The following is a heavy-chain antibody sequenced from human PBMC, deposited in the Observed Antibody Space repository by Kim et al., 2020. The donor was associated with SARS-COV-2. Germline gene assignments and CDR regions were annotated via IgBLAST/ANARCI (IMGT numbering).Heavy chain of an antibody. J-gene: IGHJ6*02. Sequence: ASVKVSCKASGYTFTSYGISWVRQAPGQGLEWMGWISAYNGNTNYAQKLQGRVTMTTDTSTSTAYMELRSLRSDDTAVYYCARDTRGGVPNVLRYFDWVPDYYYGMDVWGQGTTVTISS. CDR1: GYTFTSYG. D-gene: IGHD3-9*01. CDR3: ARDTRGGVPNVLRYFDWVPDYYYGMDV. CDR2: ISAYNGNT. V-gene: IGHV1-18*01.